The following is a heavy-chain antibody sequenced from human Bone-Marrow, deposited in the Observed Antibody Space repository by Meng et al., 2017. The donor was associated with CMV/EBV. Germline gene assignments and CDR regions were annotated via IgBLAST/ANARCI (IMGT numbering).Heavy chain of an antibody. CDR2: INPSSGVR. D-gene: IGHD2-15*01. Sequence: KVSCMTSGCRFSGNCMQLVRQARGHGLEWMGWINPSSGVRRYASRFRGRVTMTGDTSIITVYMGLSSLTFDDTAVYYCARDSTPIDYWGPGTLVTVSS. V-gene: IGHV1-2*02. CDR1: GCRFSGNC. CDR3: ARDSTPIDY. J-gene: IGHJ4*02.